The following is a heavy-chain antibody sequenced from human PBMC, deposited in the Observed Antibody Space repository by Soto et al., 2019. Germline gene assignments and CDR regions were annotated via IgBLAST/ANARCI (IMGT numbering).Heavy chain of an antibody. V-gene: IGHV3-23*01. D-gene: IGHD3-9*01. CDR2: ISGSGGST. J-gene: IGHJ4*02. CDR1: GFSFSSYA. Sequence: GGSLRLSCAASGFSFSSYAMSWVRQAPGKGLEWVSAISGSGGSTYYADSVKGRFTISRGNSKNTLYLQMNSLRAEDTAVYYCAKGGKYDILTGVDYWGQGTLVTVSS. CDR3: AKGGKYDILTGVDY.